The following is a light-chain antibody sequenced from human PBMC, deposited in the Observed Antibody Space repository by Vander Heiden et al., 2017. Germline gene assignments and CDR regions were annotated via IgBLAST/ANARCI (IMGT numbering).Light chain of an antibody. J-gene: IGLJ1*01. CDR3: QSYDNSLSGSGV. CDR2: VNS. V-gene: IGLV1-40*01. Sequence: QSVLTQPPSVSGAPGQSVTISCTGSSSNIGAGYDVHWYQQLPGTAPKLLIYVNSNRPSGVPDRFSGSKSGTSASLAITGLQAEDEADYYCQSYDNSLSGSGVFGTGTKVTVL. CDR1: SSNIGAGYD.